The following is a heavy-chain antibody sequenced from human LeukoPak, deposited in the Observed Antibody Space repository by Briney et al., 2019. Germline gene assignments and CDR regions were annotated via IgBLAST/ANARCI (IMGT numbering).Heavy chain of an antibody. CDR2: IIPIFGTA. J-gene: IGHJ4*02. Sequence: GASVKVSCKASGGTFSSYAISWVRQAPGQGLEWMGGIIPIFGTANYAQKFQGRVTITADESTSTAYMELSSLRSKDTAVYYCARDGAWCGGDCYSARRFDYWGQGTLVTVSS. CDR1: GGTFSSYA. V-gene: IGHV1-69*13. D-gene: IGHD2-21*02. CDR3: ARDGAWCGGDCYSARRFDY.